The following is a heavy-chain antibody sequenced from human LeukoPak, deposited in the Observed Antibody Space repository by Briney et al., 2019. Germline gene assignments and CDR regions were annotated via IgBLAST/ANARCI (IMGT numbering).Heavy chain of an antibody. CDR2: ISSSSSTI. V-gene: IGHV3-48*04. CDR3: ARAGYCSSTSCSRDAFDI. J-gene: IGHJ3*02. CDR1: GFTFSSYS. Sequence: GGSLRLSCAASGFTFSSYSMNWVRQAPGKGLEWVSYISSSSSTIYYADSVKGRFTISRDNAKNSLYLQMNSLRAEDTAVYYCARAGYCSSTSCSRDAFDIWGQGTMVTVSS. D-gene: IGHD2-2*01.